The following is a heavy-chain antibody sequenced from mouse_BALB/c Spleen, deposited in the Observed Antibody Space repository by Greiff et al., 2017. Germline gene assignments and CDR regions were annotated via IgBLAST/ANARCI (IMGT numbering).Heavy chain of an antibody. V-gene: IGHV5-6*01. CDR1: GFTFSSYT. CDR3: ARHRPSWFAY. Sequence: EVQLVESGGGLVQPGGSLKLSCAASGFTFSSYTMSWVRQTPEKRLEWVATISSGGSYTYYPDSVKGRFTISRDNAKNTLYLQMSSLKSEDTAMYYCARHRPSWFAYWGQGTLVTVSA. J-gene: IGHJ3*01. CDR2: ISSGGSYT.